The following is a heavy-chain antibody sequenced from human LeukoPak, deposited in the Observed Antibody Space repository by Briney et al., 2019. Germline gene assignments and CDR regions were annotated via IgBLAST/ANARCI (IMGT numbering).Heavy chain of an antibody. Sequence: PGGSLRLSCAASGFTFSSYAMSWVRQAPGKGLEWVSAISGSGGSTYYADSVKGRFTISRDNPKNTLYLQMNSLRAEDTAVYYCAKPNIVVVVAAFDYWGQGTLVTVSS. CDR2: ISGSGGST. J-gene: IGHJ4*02. CDR1: GFTFSSYA. CDR3: AKPNIVVVVAAFDY. D-gene: IGHD2-15*01. V-gene: IGHV3-23*01.